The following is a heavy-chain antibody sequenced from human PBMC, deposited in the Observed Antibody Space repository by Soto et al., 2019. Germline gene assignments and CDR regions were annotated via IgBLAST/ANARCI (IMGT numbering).Heavy chain of an antibody. Sequence: ASVKVSCKASGYTFTSYGISWVRQAPGQGLEWMGWINAYNGHTNYAQKLQGRVTMTTDTSTSTAYMELRSLRSDDTAVYYCARDSSSGTEYYYYYMDVWAKGTTVPVSS. D-gene: IGHD3-10*01. CDR1: GYTFTSYG. J-gene: IGHJ6*03. CDR2: INAYNGHT. V-gene: IGHV1-18*01. CDR3: ARDSSSGTEYYYYYMDV.